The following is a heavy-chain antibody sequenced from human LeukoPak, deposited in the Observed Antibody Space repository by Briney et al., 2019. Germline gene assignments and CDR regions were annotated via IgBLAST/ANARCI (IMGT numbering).Heavy chain of an antibody. CDR2: ISGSGGST. CDR3: AKGLRSSMVVFDY. D-gene: IGHD3-3*01. Sequence: GGSLRLSCAASGFTFDDYGMSWVRQAPGKGLEWVSAISGSGGSTYYADSVKGRFTISRDNSKNTLYLQMNSLRAEDTAVYYCAKGLRSSMVVFDYWGQGTLVTVSS. CDR1: GFTFDDYG. J-gene: IGHJ4*02. V-gene: IGHV3-23*01.